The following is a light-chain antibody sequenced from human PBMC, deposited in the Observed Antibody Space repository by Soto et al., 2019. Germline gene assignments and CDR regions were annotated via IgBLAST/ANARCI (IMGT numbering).Light chain of an antibody. V-gene: IGKV3-15*01. CDR1: EGVGLK. CDR2: DAS. CDR3: QHYSDSPT. J-gene: IGKJ1*01. Sequence: EIVMTQSPATLSVSPGERVTLSCRASEGVGLKLAWYQLKPGPPPRLLFYDASTRATGLPARFSGSGAGTEFTLSISSLQSEDFATYYCQHYSDSPTFGQGTKVDIK.